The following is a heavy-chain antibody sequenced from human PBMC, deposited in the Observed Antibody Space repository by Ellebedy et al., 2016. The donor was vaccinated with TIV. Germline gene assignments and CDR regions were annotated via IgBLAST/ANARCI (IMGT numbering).Heavy chain of an antibody. J-gene: IGHJ4*02. CDR3: ARVLVCPSCHFDY. CDR1: GFTLSNYA. V-gene: IGHV3-30*04. CDR2: IKYDGSSK. Sequence: GESLKISXAASGFTLSNYAMHWVRQPPGKGLEWVALIKYDGSSKYYADSVKGRFTISRDNAKNTLYLQMNSLRAEDTAVYYCARVLVCPSCHFDYWGQGTLVTVSS. D-gene: IGHD2-2*01.